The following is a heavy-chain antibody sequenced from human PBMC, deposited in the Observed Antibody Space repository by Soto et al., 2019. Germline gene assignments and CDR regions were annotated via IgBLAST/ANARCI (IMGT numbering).Heavy chain of an antibody. V-gene: IGHV1-69*02. CDR1: GGTFSSYT. CDR2: IIPILGIA. D-gene: IGHD2-21*02. J-gene: IGHJ4*02. CDR3: ARGGQPLPYCGGDCPSPPDYYFDY. Sequence: VASVKVSCKASGGTFSSYTISWVRQAPGQGLEWMGRIIPILGIANYAQKFQGRVTITADKSTSTAYMELSSLRSEDTAVYYCARGGQPLPYCGGDCPSPPDYYFDYWGQGTLVTVSS.